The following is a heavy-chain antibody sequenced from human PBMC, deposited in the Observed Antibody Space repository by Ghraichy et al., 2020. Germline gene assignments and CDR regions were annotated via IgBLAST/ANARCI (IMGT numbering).Heavy chain of an antibody. Sequence: GGSLRLSCAASGFTFDDFAMHWVRQRPGKGLEWVSLISRDGSLTYYAESVKGRFTISRDNSKNSLYLQMNSLTTEDTGFYYCAIAWGISYASFYFNGMDIWGQGTTVTVSS. CDR2: ISRDGSLT. J-gene: IGHJ6*02. CDR3: AIAWGISYASFYFNGMDI. D-gene: IGHD2/OR15-2a*01. V-gene: IGHV3-43*02. CDR1: GFTFDDFA.